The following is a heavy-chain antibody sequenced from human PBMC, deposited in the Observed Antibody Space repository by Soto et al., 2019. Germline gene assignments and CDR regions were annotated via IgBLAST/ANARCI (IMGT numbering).Heavy chain of an antibody. D-gene: IGHD1-26*01. J-gene: IGHJ6*03. Sequence: QVQLVQSGAEVRKPGASVTVSCRSSGDSFNDYYIHWVRQAPGQGFEWMGWINPNGGVTKYAQKFQGWVSKTRDTSISTVYMQLSRLRSDYTAVYYCARESGGATATLDYYYFYMDVWGTGTTVTVSS. CDR2: INPNGGVT. V-gene: IGHV1-2*04. CDR1: GDSFNDYY. CDR3: ARESGGATATLDYYYFYMDV.